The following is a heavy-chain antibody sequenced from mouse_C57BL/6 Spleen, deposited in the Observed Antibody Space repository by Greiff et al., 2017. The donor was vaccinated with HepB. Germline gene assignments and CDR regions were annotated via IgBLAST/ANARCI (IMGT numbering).Heavy chain of an antibody. Sequence: QVQLQQPGAELVRPGSSVKLSCKASGYTFTSYWMHWVKQRPIQGLEWIGNIDPSDSETHYNQKFKDKATLTVDKSSSTAYMQLSSLTSEDSAVYYCARHGYYYGSSYGYFDVWGTGTTVTVSS. CDR2: IDPSDSET. J-gene: IGHJ1*03. D-gene: IGHD1-1*01. CDR3: ARHGYYYGSSYGYFDV. CDR1: GYTFTSYW. V-gene: IGHV1-52*01.